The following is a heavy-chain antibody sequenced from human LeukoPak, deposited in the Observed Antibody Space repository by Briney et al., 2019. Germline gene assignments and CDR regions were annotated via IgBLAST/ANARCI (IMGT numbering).Heavy chain of an antibody. D-gene: IGHD3-16*02. V-gene: IGHV4-4*07. CDR3: ARERIMITFGGVIVAEPSLDY. Sequence: SETLSLTCTVSGGSISSDYWSWIRQPAGKGLEWIGRIYTSGSTNYNPSLKSRVTMSVDTSKNQFSLKLSSVTAADTAVYYCARERIMITFGGVIVAEPSLDYWGQGTLVTVSS. J-gene: IGHJ4*02. CDR1: GGSISSDY. CDR2: IYTSGST.